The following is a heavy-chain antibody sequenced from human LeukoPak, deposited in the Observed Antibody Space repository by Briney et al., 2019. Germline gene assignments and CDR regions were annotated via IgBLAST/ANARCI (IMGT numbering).Heavy chain of an antibody. CDR1: GGTFSSYA. CDR2: IIPILGIA. Sequence: SVKVSCKASGGTFSSYAISWVRQAPGQGLEWMGRIIPILGIANYAQKFQGRVTITADKSASTAYMELSSLRSEDTAVYYCARDLIYCSSTSCYTGDYWGQGTLVTVSS. CDR3: ARDLIYCSSTSCYTGDY. D-gene: IGHD2-2*02. J-gene: IGHJ4*02. V-gene: IGHV1-69*04.